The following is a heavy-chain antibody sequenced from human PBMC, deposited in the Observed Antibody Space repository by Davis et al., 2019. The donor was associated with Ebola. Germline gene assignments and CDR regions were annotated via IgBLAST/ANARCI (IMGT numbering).Heavy chain of an antibody. J-gene: IGHJ4*02. CDR1: GGSVGSYY. D-gene: IGHD3-10*01. CDR2: IYYSGST. Sequence: MPSETLSLTCSVSGGSVGSYYWSWIRQPPGKGLEWIGYIYYSGSTNYNPSLKSRVTISVDTSKNQISLKLSSVTAADTAVYYCARGGAQTYYYGSGIYSFAYYFDYWGQGTLVTVSS. CDR3: ARGGAQTYYYGSGIYSFAYYFDY. V-gene: IGHV4-59*02.